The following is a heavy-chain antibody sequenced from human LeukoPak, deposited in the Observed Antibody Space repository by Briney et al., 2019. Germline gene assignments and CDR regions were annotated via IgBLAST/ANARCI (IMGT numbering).Heavy chain of an antibody. CDR1: GGSISSYY. Sequence: PSETLSLTCTVSGGSISSYYWSWIRQPPGKGLEWIGRIYTSGSTNYNPSLKSRVTMSVDTSKNQFSLRLSSVTAADTAVYYCARDVEQQLVSKPESLFGSLTKYYYYYMDVWGKGTTVTVSS. D-gene: IGHD6-13*01. CDR2: IYTSGST. CDR3: ARDVEQQLVSKPESLFGSLTKYYYYYMDV. J-gene: IGHJ6*03. V-gene: IGHV4-4*07.